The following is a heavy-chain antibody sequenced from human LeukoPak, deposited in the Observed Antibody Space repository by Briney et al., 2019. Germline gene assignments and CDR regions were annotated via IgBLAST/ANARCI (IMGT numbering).Heavy chain of an antibody. CDR2: ISAYNGDR. CDR1: GFTFSNYG. Sequence: ASVKVSCKSFGFTFSNYGVTWVRQAPGQRLEWIGWISAYNGDRKFAPRLQGRVTMTTDTSTGTAYMELRSLTSDDTAVYYCGRDFSNTSGFKVVVDYWGQGTLVTVSS. CDR3: GRDFSNTSGFKVVVDY. J-gene: IGHJ4*02. V-gene: IGHV1-18*01. D-gene: IGHD3-22*01.